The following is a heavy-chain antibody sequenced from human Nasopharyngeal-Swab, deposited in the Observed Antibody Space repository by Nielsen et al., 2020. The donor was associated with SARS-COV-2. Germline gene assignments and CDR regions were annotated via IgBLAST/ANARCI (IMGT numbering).Heavy chain of an antibody. Sequence: ESLKISCAASGFAFSDYSMDWVRQAPGKGLEWVSYITSSSSTRYYADSVKGRFTVSRDNAKNSLYLQMSSLRDEDKAVYYCVREFEATGATYLDYWGLGTLVTVSS. V-gene: IGHV3-48*02. CDR1: GFAFSDYS. CDR3: VREFEATGATYLDY. D-gene: IGHD1-26*01. CDR2: ITSSSSTR. J-gene: IGHJ4*02.